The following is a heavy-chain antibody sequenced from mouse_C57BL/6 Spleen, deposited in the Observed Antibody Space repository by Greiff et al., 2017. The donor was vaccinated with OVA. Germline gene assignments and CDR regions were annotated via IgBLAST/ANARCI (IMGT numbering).Heavy chain of an antibody. J-gene: IGHJ4*01. D-gene: IGHD2-5*01. V-gene: IGHV1-62-2*01. CDR2: FYPGSGSI. Sequence: QVHVKQSGAELVKPGASVKLSCKASGYTFTEYTIHWVKQRSGQGLEWIGWFYPGSGSIKYNEKFKDKATLTADKSSSTVYMELSRLTSEDSAVYFCARHEGGRSNYPYAMDYWGQGTSVTVSS. CDR3: ARHEGGRSNYPYAMDY. CDR1: GYTFTEYT.